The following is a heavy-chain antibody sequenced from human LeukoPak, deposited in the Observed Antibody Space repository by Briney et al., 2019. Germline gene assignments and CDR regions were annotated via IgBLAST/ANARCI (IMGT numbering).Heavy chain of an antibody. CDR1: GDSVSSTGSA. D-gene: IGHD2/OR15-2a*01. CDR3: ARDLHFALDY. Sequence: SQTLSLTCALSGDSVSSTGSAWNWIRQSPSRGLEWLGRTYYRSNWNSDYAVSVKSRITISPDTSKNQFSLQLSSVTPEDTALYFCARDLHFALDYWGQGTLVTVAS. V-gene: IGHV6-1*01. CDR2: TYYRSNWNS. J-gene: IGHJ4*02.